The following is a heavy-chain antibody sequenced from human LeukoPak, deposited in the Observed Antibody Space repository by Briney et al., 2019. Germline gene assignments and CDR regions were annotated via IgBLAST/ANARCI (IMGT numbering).Heavy chain of an antibody. J-gene: IGHJ6*03. V-gene: IGHV4-59*01. CDR2: IYYSGST. CDR3: AREASGAAAGNSGLDYYYMDV. CDR1: GGSISSYY. D-gene: IGHD6-13*01. Sequence: PSETLSLTCTVSGGSISSYYWSWIRQPPGKGLEWIGYIYYSGSTNYNPSLKSRVTISVDTSKNQFSLKLSSVTAADTAVYYCAREASGAAAGNSGLDYYYMDVWGKGTTVTVSS.